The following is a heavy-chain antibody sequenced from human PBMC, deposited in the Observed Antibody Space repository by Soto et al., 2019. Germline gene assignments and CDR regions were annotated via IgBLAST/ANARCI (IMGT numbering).Heavy chain of an antibody. CDR1: GFSLSKARMG. CDR2: IFWNDER. D-gene: IGHD1-7*01. CDR3: ARALREELPIYYFDS. J-gene: IGHJ4*02. Sequence: QVTLKESGPVLVKPTETLTLTCTVSGFSLSKARMGVSWIRQPPGKALEWLAHIFWNDERSYNTSLKSRLTLSRDTSKSQVVLTMTNVDPVDTGTYFCARALREELPIYYFDSWGQGDLVTGSS. V-gene: IGHV2-26*01.